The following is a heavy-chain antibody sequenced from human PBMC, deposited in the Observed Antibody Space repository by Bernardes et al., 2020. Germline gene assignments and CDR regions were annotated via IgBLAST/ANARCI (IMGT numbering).Heavy chain of an antibody. D-gene: IGHD6-6*01. V-gene: IGHV3-74*01. CDR2: IHGDGSST. Sequence: GGSLRLSRAASGFTLSSYWMHWVRQAPGKGLVWVSHIHGDGSSTTYADSVKGRFTISRDNAKNTLFLQMNSLRAEDTAVYYCARSSRGAFEIWGQGTMVTVSS. CDR3: ARSSRGAFEI. J-gene: IGHJ3*02. CDR1: GFTLSSYW.